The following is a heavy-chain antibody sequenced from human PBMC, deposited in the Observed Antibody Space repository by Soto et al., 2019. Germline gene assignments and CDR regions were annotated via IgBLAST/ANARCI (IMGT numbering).Heavy chain of an antibody. Sequence: SETLSLTCTVSGGSISSGGYYWSWIRQHPGKGLEWIGYIYYSGSTYYNPSLKSRVTISVDTSKNQFSLKLSSVTAADTAVHYCARKVGYSSSWSPRYYYYMDVWGKGTTVTVSS. CDR1: GGSISSGGYY. D-gene: IGHD6-13*01. CDR2: IYYSGST. V-gene: IGHV4-31*03. J-gene: IGHJ6*03. CDR3: ARKVGYSSSWSPRYYYYMDV.